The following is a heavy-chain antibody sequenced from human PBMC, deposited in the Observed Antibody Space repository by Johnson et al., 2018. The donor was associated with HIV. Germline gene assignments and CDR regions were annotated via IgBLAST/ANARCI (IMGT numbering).Heavy chain of an antibody. CDR3: ARALVDDAFDI. J-gene: IGHJ3*02. V-gene: IGHV3-74*02. Sequence: EVQLVESGGGVVQPGRSLRLSCAASGFTFSSYWMHWVRQAPGKGLVWVSRINSDGSSTSYADSVKGRFIISRDNAKNTLYLQMNSLRAEDTAVYYCARALVDDAFDIWGQGTMVTVSS. D-gene: IGHD1-26*01. CDR1: GFTFSSYW. CDR2: INSDGSST.